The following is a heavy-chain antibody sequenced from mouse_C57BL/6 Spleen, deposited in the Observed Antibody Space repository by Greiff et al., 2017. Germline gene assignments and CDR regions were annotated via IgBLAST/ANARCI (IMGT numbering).Heavy chain of an antibody. CDR2: MNPSSGYT. CDR3: ASYYCSSYNYAMDY. D-gene: IGHD1-1*01. J-gene: IGHJ4*01. CDR1: GYTFTSYW. V-gene: IGHV1-7*01. Sequence: QVQLQQSGAELAKPGASVKMSCKASGYTFTSYWMHWVKQRPGKGLEWIGYMNPSSGYTKYNQKFKDKATLTADKSSSTAYMHLSSLTYEGSAVYYCASYYCSSYNYAMDYWGQGTSVTVSS.